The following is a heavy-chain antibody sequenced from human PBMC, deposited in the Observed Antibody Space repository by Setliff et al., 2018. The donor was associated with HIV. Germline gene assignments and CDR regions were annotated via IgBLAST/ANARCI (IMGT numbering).Heavy chain of an antibody. Sequence: PGGSLRLSCAASGFTFDDYTMHWVRQAPGKAPEWVSLISWDGYNTYYADSVQGRFTISRDNAKKSLFLQMNSLRGEDTAVYYCAKDSNWEPRHPKFFDSWGQGTLVTVSS. J-gene: IGHJ4*02. CDR3: AKDSNWEPRHPKFFDS. V-gene: IGHV3-43*01. CDR1: GFTFDDYT. D-gene: IGHD1-26*01. CDR2: ISWDGYNT.